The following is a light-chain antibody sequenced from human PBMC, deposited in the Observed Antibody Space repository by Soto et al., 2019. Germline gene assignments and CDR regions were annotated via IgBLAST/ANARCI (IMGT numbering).Light chain of an antibody. Sequence: QSVLTQPPSASGSPGQSVTISCTGTSSDVGGYNYVSWYQQYPGKAPKLMIYEVSKRPSGVPDRFSGSKSGNTASLTVSGLQAEDEADYYCSSYAASNTHVVFGGGTKVTVL. CDR2: EVS. CDR3: SSYAASNTHVV. V-gene: IGLV2-8*01. J-gene: IGLJ2*01. CDR1: SSDVGGYNY.